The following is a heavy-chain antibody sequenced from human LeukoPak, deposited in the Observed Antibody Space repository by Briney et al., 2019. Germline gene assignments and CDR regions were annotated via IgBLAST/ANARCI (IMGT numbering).Heavy chain of an antibody. CDR1: GFTFSGYA. Sequence: PGGSLRLSCAASGFTFSGYAMRWVRQAPGKGLEWVSSISGSGGSTYYADSVKGRFTISRDNSKNTLYLQMNGLRAEDTAVYYCAKDWDYYGSGSYSDYWGQGTLVTVSS. CDR3: AKDWDYYGSGSYSDY. V-gene: IGHV3-23*01. J-gene: IGHJ4*02. D-gene: IGHD3-10*01. CDR2: ISGSGGST.